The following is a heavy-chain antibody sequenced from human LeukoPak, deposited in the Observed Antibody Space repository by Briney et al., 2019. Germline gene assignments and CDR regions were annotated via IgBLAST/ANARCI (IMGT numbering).Heavy chain of an antibody. CDR2: ITNSGENT. CDR3: AKGRGFRVWAPWDN. CDR1: GFSFPYG. J-gene: IGHJ4*02. Sequence: PGGSLRLSCEASGFSFPYGMSWVRQAPGEGLEWVSGITNSGENTYYADSVKGRFTISRDNSKTPLFLKMNSLKVENTAVYYCAKGRGFRVWAPWDNWGQGTLITVSS. D-gene: IGHD3-16*01. V-gene: IGHV3-23*01.